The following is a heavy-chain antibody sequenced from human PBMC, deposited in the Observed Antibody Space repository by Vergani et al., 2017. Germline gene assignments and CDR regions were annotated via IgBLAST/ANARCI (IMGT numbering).Heavy chain of an antibody. V-gene: IGHV4-39*01. D-gene: IGHD3-10*01. J-gene: IGHJ3*01. Sequence: QLQLQESAPGLVKPSGTLSLTCIVSDGSITDGSSYWDWIRQPPGKGLEWIGSIYFSGSAFYNPSLRTRVTVSVDTSKNQFSLRLKSVTATDTGMYYCARPVGPSAIADGYHVWGQGTMVTVS. CDR3: ARPVGPSAIADGYHV. CDR2: IYFSGSA. CDR1: DGSITDGSSY.